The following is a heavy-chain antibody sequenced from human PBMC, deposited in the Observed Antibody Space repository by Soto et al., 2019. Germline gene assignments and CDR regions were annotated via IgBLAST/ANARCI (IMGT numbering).Heavy chain of an antibody. D-gene: IGHD3-22*01. Sequence: QVQLVQSGAEVKKPGSSVKVSCKASGGTFSSYAITWVRQAPGQGLEWMGGIIPIFGTANYAQNFQARVTIPADESTSTAYMQLSSLRSEATAVSYCARDSCPTSCYYPYWFDPWGQGTLVTVSS. CDR3: ARDSCPTSCYYPYWFDP. V-gene: IGHV1-69*12. J-gene: IGHJ5*02. CDR2: IIPIFGTA. CDR1: GGTFSSYA.